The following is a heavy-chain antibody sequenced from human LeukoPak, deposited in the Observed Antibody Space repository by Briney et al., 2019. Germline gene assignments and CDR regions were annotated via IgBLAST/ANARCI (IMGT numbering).Heavy chain of an antibody. V-gene: IGHV3-7*01. Sequence: GRSLRLSCAASGFTFDDYAMHWVRQAPGKGLEWVANIKQDGSEKYYVDSVKGRFTISRNNAKNSLYLQMNSLRAEDTAVYYCAREVNYYGSGSYYSYYYYMDVWGKGTTVTVSS. CDR3: AREVNYYGSGSYYSYYYYMDV. J-gene: IGHJ6*03. CDR2: IKQDGSEK. D-gene: IGHD3-10*01. CDR1: GFTFDDYA.